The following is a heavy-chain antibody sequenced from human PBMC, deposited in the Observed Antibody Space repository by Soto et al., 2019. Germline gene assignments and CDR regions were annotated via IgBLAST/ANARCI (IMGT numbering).Heavy chain of an antibody. CDR2: INSDGSST. V-gene: IGHV3-74*01. CDR3: ATAHYSSSWYSYYYGMDV. D-gene: IGHD6-13*01. J-gene: IGHJ6*02. CDR1: GFTFSSYW. Sequence: GGSLRLSCAASGFTFSSYWMHWVRQAPGKGLVWVSRINSDGSSTTYADSVKGRFTISRDNAKNKLYLQMNSLRAEDTAVYYCATAHYSSSWYSYYYGMDVWGQGTTVTVSS.